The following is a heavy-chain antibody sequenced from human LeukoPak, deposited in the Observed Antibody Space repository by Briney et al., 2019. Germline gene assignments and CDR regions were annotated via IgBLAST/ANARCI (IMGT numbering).Heavy chain of an antibody. J-gene: IGHJ4*02. V-gene: IGHV3-48*01. Sequence: GESLRLSCAAPGFTFSSYSMNWVRQAPGKGLEWVSYISSSSSTIYYADSVKGRFTISRDNAKNSLYLQMNSLRAEDTAVYYCARDGAYYYASSGQKPFHYWGQGTLVTVSS. CDR2: ISSSSSTI. CDR1: GFTFSSYS. D-gene: IGHD3-22*01. CDR3: ARDGAYYYASSGQKPFHY.